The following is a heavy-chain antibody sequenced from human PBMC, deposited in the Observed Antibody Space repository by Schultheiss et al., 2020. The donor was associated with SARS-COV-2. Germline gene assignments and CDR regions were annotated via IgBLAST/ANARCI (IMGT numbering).Heavy chain of an antibody. J-gene: IGHJ6*02. Sequence: SETLSLTCTVSGGSISSGSYYWSWIRQPAGKGLEWIGRIYTSGSTNYNPSLKSRVTISVDTSKNQFSLKLSSVTAADTAVYYCARGDPNRYCSGGSCYSLVQYYYGMDVWGQGTTVTVSS. CDR3: ARGDPNRYCSGGSCYSLVQYYYGMDV. V-gene: IGHV4-61*02. CDR2: IYTSGST. D-gene: IGHD2-15*01. CDR1: GGSISSGSYY.